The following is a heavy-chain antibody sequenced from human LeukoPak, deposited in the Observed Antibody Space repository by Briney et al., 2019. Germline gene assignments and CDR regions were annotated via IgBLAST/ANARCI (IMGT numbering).Heavy chain of an antibody. CDR3: AREGDSSSWFNLFDY. Sequence: GGSLRLSCAASGFTVSSNYMSWVRQAPGKGLEWVSYISSSSSTIYYADSVKGRFTISRDNAKNSLYLQMNSLRAEDTAVYYCAREGDSSSWFNLFDYWGQGTLVTVSS. CDR2: ISSSSSTI. J-gene: IGHJ4*02. V-gene: IGHV3-48*01. D-gene: IGHD6-13*01. CDR1: GFTVSSNY.